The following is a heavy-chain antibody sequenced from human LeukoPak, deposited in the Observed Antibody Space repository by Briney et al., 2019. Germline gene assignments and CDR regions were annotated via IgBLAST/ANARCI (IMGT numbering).Heavy chain of an antibody. CDR2: ISRSSSYK. Sequence: GGSLRLSCGASGFTFSSYSMNWVRQAPGKGLQWVSSISRSSSYKYYADSVKGRFTISRDNAKDSLYLQMNSLRVDDTAVYYCARDGGTWFGWFDLWGQGTLVTVSS. CDR1: GFTFSSYS. V-gene: IGHV3-21*01. CDR3: ARDGGTWFGWFDL. J-gene: IGHJ5*02. D-gene: IGHD3-10*01.